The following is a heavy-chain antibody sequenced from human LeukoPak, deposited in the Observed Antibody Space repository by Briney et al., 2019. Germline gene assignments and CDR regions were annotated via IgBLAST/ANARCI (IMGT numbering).Heavy chain of an antibody. D-gene: IGHD3-22*01. CDR2: ISWNGGST. V-gene: IGHV3-9*01. J-gene: IGHJ4*02. CDR3: ARGLGYYDSSGFPLFDY. Sequence: PGRSLRLSCAASGFTFDDYAMHWVRQAPGKGLEWVSGISWNGGSTRYADSAKGRFTISRDNAKNSLHLQMNSLRAEDTALYYCARGLGYYDSSGFPLFDYWGQGALVTVSS. CDR1: GFTFDDYA.